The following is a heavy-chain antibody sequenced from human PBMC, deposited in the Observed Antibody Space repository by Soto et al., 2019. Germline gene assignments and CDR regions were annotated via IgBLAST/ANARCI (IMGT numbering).Heavy chain of an antibody. J-gene: IGHJ4*02. CDR3: ARVSLVGPSGGRYFDY. V-gene: IGHV3-72*01. Sequence: EVQLVESGGGLVQPGGSPRLSCAASGFTFSAHYMDWVRQAPGKGLEWVGRIKNKANSYTTEYAASVEGRVTISREDSQNSLYLQMNSLKTEDTAVYYCARVSLVGPSGGRYFDYWGQGSQVAVSS. CDR1: GFTFSAHY. CDR2: IKNKANSYTT. D-gene: IGHD1-26*01.